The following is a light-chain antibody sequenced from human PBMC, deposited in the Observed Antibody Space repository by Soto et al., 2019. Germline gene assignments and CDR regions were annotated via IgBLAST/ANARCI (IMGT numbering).Light chain of an antibody. CDR2: DAS. V-gene: IGKV3-20*01. CDR1: QSITSSY. CDR3: QQYGSSPFT. J-gene: IGKJ3*01. Sequence: EIVLTQSPGTLSLSPGERATLSCRASQSITSSYLAWYHQKPGQAPRLLIYDASSRATGIPDRFSGSGSGTDXXLXISXXEPEDFAVYYCQQYGSSPFTFGPGTKVDIK.